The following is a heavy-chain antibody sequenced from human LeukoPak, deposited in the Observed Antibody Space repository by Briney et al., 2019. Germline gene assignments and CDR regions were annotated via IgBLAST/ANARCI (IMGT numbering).Heavy chain of an antibody. V-gene: IGHV3-23*01. CDR1: GLTFSNYA. CDR3: AKGGYDYVEIAYFDY. Sequence: GGSLRLSCAASGLTFSNYAMTWVRQAPGKGLEWVSLIVSSSGATFYADSVKGRFTISRDNSKNTLYLQMNSLRAGDTAVYYCAKGGYDYVEIAYFDYWGQGTLVTVSS. CDR2: IVSSSGAT. J-gene: IGHJ4*02. D-gene: IGHD5-12*01.